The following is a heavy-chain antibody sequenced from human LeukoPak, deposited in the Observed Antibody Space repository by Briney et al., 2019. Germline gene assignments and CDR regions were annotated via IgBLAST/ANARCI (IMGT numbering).Heavy chain of an antibody. CDR3: ARLGAGHYDFWSGYFWDY. V-gene: IGHV3-64*01. CDR2: ISSNGVST. Sequence: GGSLRLSCAASGFTFSSYVMRWVRQARGKGLEYVSAISSNGVSTYYVNSVKGRFTISRDNSKNTLYLQMGSLRAEDRAVYYCARLGAGHYDFWSGYFWDYGGQGTLVTVSS. J-gene: IGHJ4*02. CDR1: GFTFSSYV. D-gene: IGHD3-3*01.